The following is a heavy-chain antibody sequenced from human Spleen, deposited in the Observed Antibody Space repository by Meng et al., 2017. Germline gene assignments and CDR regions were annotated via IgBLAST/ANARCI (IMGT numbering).Heavy chain of an antibody. Sequence: QVQLGQSGAKGKKPGASVKVSCKPSGYNFPDYYIHWVRRAPGQGLEWMGRINPKNGDTHYAQKFQARVTMTGDTSISTAYMELSGLRSDDTAMYYCARDEDISAAGKLFGDYWGQGTLVTVSS. CDR1: GYNFPDYY. CDR3: ARDEDISAAGKLFGDY. D-gene: IGHD6-25*01. J-gene: IGHJ4*02. CDR2: INPKNGDT. V-gene: IGHV1-2*06.